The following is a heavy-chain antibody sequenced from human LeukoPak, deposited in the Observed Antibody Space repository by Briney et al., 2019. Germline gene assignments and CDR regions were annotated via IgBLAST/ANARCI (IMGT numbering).Heavy chain of an antibody. Sequence: PGGSLRLSCAASGFTFSSYGMHWVRQAPGKGLEWVAFIRYDGSNKYYADSVKGRFTISRDNSKNTLYLQMNSLRAEDTAVYYCARDPYSSGWYETEFDYWGQGTLVTVSS. CDR1: GFTFSSYG. CDR3: ARDPYSSGWYETEFDY. CDR2: IRYDGSNK. D-gene: IGHD6-19*01. J-gene: IGHJ4*02. V-gene: IGHV3-30*02.